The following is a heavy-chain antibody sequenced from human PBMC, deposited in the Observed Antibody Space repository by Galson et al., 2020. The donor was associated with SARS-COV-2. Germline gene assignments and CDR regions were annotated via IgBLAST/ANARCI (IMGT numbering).Heavy chain of an antibody. V-gene: IGHV4-39*01. D-gene: IGHD4-17*01. J-gene: IGHJ2*01. CDR1: GGSITTTSYF. CDR3: ARRGGKGTTQHFDL. CDR2: IYYSGTT. Sequence: SETLSLTCTVSGGSITTTSYFWGWIRQPPGKGLEWIGTIYYSGTTYYNPSLRSRVTISVDTSRNQFSLKLNSVTAADTAVYYCARRGGKGTTQHFDLWGRGTLVTVSS.